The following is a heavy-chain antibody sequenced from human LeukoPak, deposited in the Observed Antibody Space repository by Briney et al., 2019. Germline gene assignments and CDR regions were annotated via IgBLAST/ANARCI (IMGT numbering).Heavy chain of an antibody. J-gene: IGHJ4*02. V-gene: IGHV3-66*01. D-gene: IGHD6-19*01. Sequence: EGSLRLSCVASGFTVSSDYMSWVRQAPGKGLEWVSILYSGGSTSYADSVKGRFTISRDNSKNTLYLQMDSLRAEDTAVYFCARDSSGHNTFDYWGLGTLVTVSS. CDR3: ARDSSGHNTFDY. CDR2: LYSGGST. CDR1: GFTVSSDY.